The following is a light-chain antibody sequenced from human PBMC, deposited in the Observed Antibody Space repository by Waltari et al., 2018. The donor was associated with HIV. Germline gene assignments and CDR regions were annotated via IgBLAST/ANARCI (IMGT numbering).Light chain of an antibody. Sequence: QAVVTQEPSLTVSPGGTVTLTCGSSTGVVTSGHYPYWFQQTPGQAPRTLIYDTANKHSWTPARFSGSLLGGKAALPLSGAQPEDEAEYYCLLSYSGGRPVFGGGTMLTVL. CDR3: LLSYSGGRPV. CDR1: TGVVTSGHY. CDR2: DTA. V-gene: IGLV7-46*01. J-gene: IGLJ3*02.